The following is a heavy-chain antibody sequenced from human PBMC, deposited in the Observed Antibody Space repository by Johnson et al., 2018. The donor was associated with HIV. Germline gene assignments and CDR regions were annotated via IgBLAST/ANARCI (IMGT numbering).Heavy chain of an antibody. CDR2: ISWNSGRI. J-gene: IGHJ3*02. V-gene: IGHV3-9*01. D-gene: IGHD1-1*01. Sequence: VQLVESGGGLVQPGRSLRLSCAASGFTFDDYAMHWVRQAPGKGLEWVSGISWNSGRIGYADSVKGRFTISRDNAKNSLYLQMNSLRPEDTALYYCARAEPWDRRHYAFDIWGQGTVVTVSS. CDR3: ARAEPWDRRHYAFDI. CDR1: GFTFDDYA.